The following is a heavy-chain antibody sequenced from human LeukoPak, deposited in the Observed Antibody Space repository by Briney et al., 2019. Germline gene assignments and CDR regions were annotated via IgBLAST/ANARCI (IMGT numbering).Heavy chain of an antibody. CDR2: VFYGGAT. Sequence: PWGTLSLSCTVSGGSLSGFDWSWIRQPPGKGLEYIGDVFYGGATNYNSSLKSRLTISGDTSRNQFSLKLTSVTAADTAVYYCARLYAGAYTRLDPWGQGTLVAVSS. J-gene: IGHJ5*02. V-gene: IGHV4-59*08. CDR1: GGSLSGFD. D-gene: IGHD3-16*01. CDR3: ARLYAGAYTRLDP.